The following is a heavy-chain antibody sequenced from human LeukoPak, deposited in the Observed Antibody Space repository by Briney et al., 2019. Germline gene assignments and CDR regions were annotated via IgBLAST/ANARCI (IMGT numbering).Heavy chain of an antibody. D-gene: IGHD1-1*01. CDR2: INQNGGVK. Sequence: GGSLRLSCAASGFRFSTFWMSWVRQAPGKGLDWVANINQNGGVKHYVDSVKGRFTISRDNAKNSLYLQMTSLRAEDTAVYYCATCGYNWNDKKCYYYYGMDVWGQGTTVTVSS. CDR3: ATCGYNWNDKKCYYYYGMDV. CDR1: GFRFSTFW. V-gene: IGHV3-7*01. J-gene: IGHJ6*02.